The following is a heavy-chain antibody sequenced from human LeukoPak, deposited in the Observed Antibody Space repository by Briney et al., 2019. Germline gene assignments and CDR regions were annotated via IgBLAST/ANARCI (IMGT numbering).Heavy chain of an antibody. D-gene: IGHD2-2*01. J-gene: IGHJ4*02. CDR1: GFTFSIYW. Sequence: GGSLRLSCAASGFTFSIYWMSWVRQAPGKGLEWVSGISGGGGNTYYADSVKGRFTTSRDNSKNTLFLQMNSLRAEDTAVYYCAKAPPHFVVVPAAIDYWGQGTLVTVSS. V-gene: IGHV3-23*01. CDR3: AKAPPHFVVVPAAIDY. CDR2: ISGGGGNT.